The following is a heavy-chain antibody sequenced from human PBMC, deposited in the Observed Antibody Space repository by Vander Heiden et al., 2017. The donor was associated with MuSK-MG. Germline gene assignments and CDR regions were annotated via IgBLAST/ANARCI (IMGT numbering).Heavy chain of an antibody. CDR2: IWYDGSNK. J-gene: IGHJ4*02. CDR1: GFTFSGYG. V-gene: IGHV3-33*01. CDR3: ARDPGFWSGYLYFDY. Sequence: QVQLVESGGGVVQPGRSLRLSCAASGFTFSGYGMPWVRQAPGKGLEWVAVIWYDGSNKYYADSVKGRFTISRDNSKNTLYLQMNSLRAEDTAVYYCARDPGFWSGYLYFDYWGQGTLVTVSS. D-gene: IGHD3-3*01.